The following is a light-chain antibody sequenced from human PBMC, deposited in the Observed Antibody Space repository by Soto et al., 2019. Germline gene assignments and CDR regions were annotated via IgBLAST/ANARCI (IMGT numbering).Light chain of an antibody. CDR1: SSDVGGYNY. CDR2: DVS. CDR3: SSYTSSSTLVV. Sequence: QSALTQPASVSGSPGQSITISCTGTSSDVGGYNYVSWYQQHPGKAPKLMIYDVSNRPSGVSNRFSGSESGNTASLTISGLQAEDEADYYCSSYTSSSTLVVFGGGTKPTVL. V-gene: IGLV2-14*01. J-gene: IGLJ2*01.